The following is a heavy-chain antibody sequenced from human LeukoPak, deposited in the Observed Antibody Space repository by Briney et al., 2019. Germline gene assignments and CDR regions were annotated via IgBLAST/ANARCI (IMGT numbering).Heavy chain of an antibody. J-gene: IGHJ6*03. CDR1: GYTFTGYY. V-gene: IGHV1-2*02. Sequence: GASVKVSCKASGYTFTGYYMHWVRQAPGQGLEWMGWINPNSGGTNYAQKFQGRVTMTRDTSISTAYMELSWLRSDDTAVYYCARDLSSNRTAWYYDFWSGYSYYYYYYMDVWGKGTTVTVSS. CDR2: INPNSGGT. D-gene: IGHD3-3*01. CDR3: ARDLSSNRTAWYYDFWSGYSYYYYYYMDV.